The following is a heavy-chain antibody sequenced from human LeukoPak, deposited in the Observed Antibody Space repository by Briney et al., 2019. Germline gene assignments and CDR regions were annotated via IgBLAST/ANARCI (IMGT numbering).Heavy chain of an antibody. J-gene: IGHJ4*02. D-gene: IGHD3-3*01. CDR2: IKQDGSEK. V-gene: IGHV3-7*01. CDR1: GFTFSSYW. Sequence: GGSLRLSCAASGFTFSSYWMSWVRQAPGKGLEWVANIKQDGSEKYYVDSVKGRFTISRDNAKNSLYLQMNSLRAEDTAVYYCARDRRVTIFGVVTRYFDYWGQGTLVTVSS. CDR3: ARDRRVTIFGVVTRYFDY.